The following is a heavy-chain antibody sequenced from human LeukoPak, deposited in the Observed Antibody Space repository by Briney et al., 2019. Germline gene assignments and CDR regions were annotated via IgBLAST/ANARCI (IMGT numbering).Heavy chain of an antibody. D-gene: IGHD6-19*01. J-gene: IGHJ4*02. CDR3: TKDATRTGYSSGLIIRYFDY. CDR1: GFTFRNYG. Sequence: PGGSLRLSCAASGFTFRNYGMHWVRQAPGKGLEWVAVISYDGSYENYVESVKGRFTISRDNFKNTLYLQMNSLRGDDTAVYYCTKDATRTGYSSGLIIRYFDYWGQGTLVTVSS. CDR2: ISYDGSYE. V-gene: IGHV3-30*18.